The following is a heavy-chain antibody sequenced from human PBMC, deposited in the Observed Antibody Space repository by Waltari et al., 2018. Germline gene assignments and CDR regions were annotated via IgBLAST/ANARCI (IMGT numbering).Heavy chain of an antibody. CDR1: GSSISSYY. CDR3: AREDSSSSLDY. V-gene: IGHV4-59*01. J-gene: IGHJ4*02. D-gene: IGHD6-6*01. Sequence: QVQLQESGPGLVKPSETMSLTCTVSGSSISSYYWSWIRQPPGKGLEWIGYIYYSGSTNYNPSLKSRVTISVDTSKNQFSLKLSSVTAADTAVYYCAREDSSSSLDYWGQGTLVTVSS. CDR2: IYYSGST.